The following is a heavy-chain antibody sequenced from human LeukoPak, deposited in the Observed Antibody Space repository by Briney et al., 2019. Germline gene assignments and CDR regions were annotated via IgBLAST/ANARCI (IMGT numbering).Heavy chain of an antibody. J-gene: IGHJ4*02. CDR3: ARRVAAAGTGWPAFDY. V-gene: IGHV3-23*01. CDR1: GFTFSSYA. D-gene: IGHD6-13*01. CDR2: ISGSGGST. Sequence: GGSLRLSCAASGFTFSSYAMSWVRQAPGKGLGWVSIISGSGGSTYYADSVKGRFTISRDNSKNTVYLQMNSLRDEDTAVYYCARRVAAAGTGWPAFDYWGQGTLVTVSS.